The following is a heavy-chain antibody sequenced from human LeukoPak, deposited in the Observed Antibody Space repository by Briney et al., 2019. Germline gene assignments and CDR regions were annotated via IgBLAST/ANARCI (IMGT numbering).Heavy chain of an antibody. CDR2: ISDSGNT. Sequence: GGSLRLSCAASGFTLSSYAMSWVLQAPGKGLEWVSAISDSGNTYHADSVKGRFTISRDSSKNTLFLQMNRLRPEDAAVYYCAKAPVTTCRGAYCYPFDYWGQGTLVTVSS. V-gene: IGHV3-23*01. CDR3: AKAPVTTCRGAYCYPFDY. D-gene: IGHD2-21*01. CDR1: GFTLSSYA. J-gene: IGHJ4*02.